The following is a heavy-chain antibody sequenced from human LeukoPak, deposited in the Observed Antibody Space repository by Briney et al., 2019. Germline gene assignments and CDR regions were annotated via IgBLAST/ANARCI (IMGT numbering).Heavy chain of an antibody. Sequence: GGSLRLSCAASGFSFNTYTMRWARQAPGKGLEYVSGIASNGGTKYYADSVKGRFTISRDNFKNTVYLQMDSLRTEDMAVYYRAREYCTTNNCYNWGLGYWGQGTLVTVSS. D-gene: IGHD2-2*02. J-gene: IGHJ4*02. CDR1: GFSFNTYT. CDR3: AREYCTTNNCYNWGLGY. CDR2: IASNGGTK. V-gene: IGHV3-64*02.